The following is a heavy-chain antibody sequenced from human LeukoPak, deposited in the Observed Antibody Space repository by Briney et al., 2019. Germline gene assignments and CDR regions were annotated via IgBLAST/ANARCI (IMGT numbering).Heavy chain of an antibody. J-gene: IGHJ4*02. CDR3: ASATTNDYGDYGDYFDY. D-gene: IGHD4-17*01. V-gene: IGHV4-30-4*01. Sequence: SETLSLTCTVSGGSISSGDYYWSWIRQPPGKGLEWIGYIYYSGSTYYNPSLKSRVTISVDTSKNQFSLKLSSVTAADTAVYYCASATTNDYGDYGDYFDYWGQGTLVTVSS. CDR1: GGSISSGDYY. CDR2: IYYSGST.